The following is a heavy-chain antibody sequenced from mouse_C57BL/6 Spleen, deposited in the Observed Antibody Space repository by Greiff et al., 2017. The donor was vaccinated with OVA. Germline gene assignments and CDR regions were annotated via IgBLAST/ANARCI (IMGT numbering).Heavy chain of an antibody. Sequence: QVQLKQPGAELVKPGASVKMFCKASGYTFTSYWITWVKLSSGQGLVWIGDIYPGSGSINYNEKFKSKATLTVDTSSSTAYMQLSSLTSEDSAVYCSARTYYGNYPYYAMVNWGQGTSVTVSS. D-gene: IGHD2-10*01. CDR3: ARTYYGNYPYYAMVN. CDR2: IYPGSGSI. J-gene: IGHJ4*01. CDR1: GYTFTSYW. V-gene: IGHV1-55*01.